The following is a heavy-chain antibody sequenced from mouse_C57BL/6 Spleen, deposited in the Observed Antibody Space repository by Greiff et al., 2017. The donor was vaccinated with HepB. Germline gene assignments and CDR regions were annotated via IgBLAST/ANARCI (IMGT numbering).Heavy chain of an antibody. CDR2: IYPGDGDT. CDR3: ARGLPFAY. D-gene: IGHD2-4*01. CDR1: GYAFSSYW. J-gene: IGHJ3*01. Sequence: VHLVESGAELVKPGASVKISCKASGYAFSSYWMNWVKQRPGKGLEWIGQIYPGDGDTNYNGKFKGKATLTADKSSSTAYMQLSSLTSEDSAVYFCARGLPFAYWGQGTLVTVSA. V-gene: IGHV1-80*01.